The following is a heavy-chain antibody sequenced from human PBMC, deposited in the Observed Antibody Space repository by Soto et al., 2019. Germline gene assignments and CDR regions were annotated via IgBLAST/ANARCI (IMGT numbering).Heavy chain of an antibody. J-gene: IGHJ1*01. V-gene: IGHV1-46*01. CDR3: ARVGGGYCSGGSCPYRGSYYY. CDR2: INPSGGST. Sequence: ASVKVSCKASGYTFTSYCMHWVRQAPGQGLEWMGIINPSGGSTSYAQKFQGRVTMTRDTSTSTVYMELSSLRSEDTAVYYCARVGGGYCSGGSCPYRGSYYYCGQGSLVP. D-gene: IGHD2-15*01. CDR1: GYTFTSYC.